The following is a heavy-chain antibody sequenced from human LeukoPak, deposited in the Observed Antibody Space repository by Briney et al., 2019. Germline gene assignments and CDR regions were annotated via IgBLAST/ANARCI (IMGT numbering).Heavy chain of an antibody. CDR1: GFTFSSYW. V-gene: IGHV3-7*01. Sequence: PGGSLRLSCAASGFTFSSYWMSWVRQAPGRGLEWVANIKQDGSERYYVDSVKGRFTISRDNAKNSLYLQMDSLRAEDTAVYYCAKGTGYCDSSGYDPFDIWGQGTVVTVSS. D-gene: IGHD3-22*01. J-gene: IGHJ3*02. CDR3: AKGTGYCDSSGYDPFDI. CDR2: IKQDGSER.